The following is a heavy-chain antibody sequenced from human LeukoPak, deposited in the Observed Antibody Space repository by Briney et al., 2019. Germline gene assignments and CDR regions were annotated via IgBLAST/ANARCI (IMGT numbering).Heavy chain of an antibody. CDR3: ARDLVVVPAAQWGRYYYYYYMDV. Sequence: GGSLRLSCAASGFTFSSYAMHWVRQAPGKGLEWVAVISYDGSNKYYADSVKGRFTISRDNSKNTLYLQMNSLRAEDTAVYYCARDLVVVPAAQWGRYYYYYYMDVWGKGTTVTVSS. J-gene: IGHJ6*03. V-gene: IGHV3-30-3*01. CDR2: ISYDGSNK. CDR1: GFTFSSYA. D-gene: IGHD2-2*01.